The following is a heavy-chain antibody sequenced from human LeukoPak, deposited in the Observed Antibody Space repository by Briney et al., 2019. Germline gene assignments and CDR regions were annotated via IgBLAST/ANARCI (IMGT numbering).Heavy chain of an antibody. CDR1: GGTFSSYA. Sequence: GASVKVSCKVSGGTFSSYAISWVRQAPGQGLEWMGWISAYNGNTNYAQKLQGRVTMTTDTSTSTAYMELRSLRSDDTAVYYCAREAFRSSAAGTGGVGDYWGQGTLVTVSS. V-gene: IGHV1-18*01. CDR2: ISAYNGNT. CDR3: AREAFRSSAAGTGGVGDY. D-gene: IGHD6-13*01. J-gene: IGHJ4*02.